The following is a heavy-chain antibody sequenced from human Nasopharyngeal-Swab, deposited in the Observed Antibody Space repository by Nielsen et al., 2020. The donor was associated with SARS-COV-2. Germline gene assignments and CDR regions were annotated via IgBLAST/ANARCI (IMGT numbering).Heavy chain of an antibody. CDR3: ARDLVSSWRAIGNWYFDL. V-gene: IGHV3-21*01. D-gene: IGHD6-13*01. CDR2: ISGTSTYI. CDR1: GFTFSTYS. Sequence: GGSLRLSCTASGFTFSTYSMNWVRQAPGQGLEWVSSISGTSTYIYYADSVKGRFTVSRDNARNSLYLQMNSLTGDDTAVYYCARDLVSSWRAIGNWYFDLWGRGTLVTVSS. J-gene: IGHJ2*01.